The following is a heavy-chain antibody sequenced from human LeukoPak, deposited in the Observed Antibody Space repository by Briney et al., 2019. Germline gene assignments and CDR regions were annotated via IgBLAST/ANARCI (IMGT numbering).Heavy chain of an antibody. CDR2: IYHSGST. Sequence: SETLSLTCTVSGSSISSGYYWGWIRQPPGKGLEWIGSIYHSGSTYYNPSLKSRVTISVDTSKNQFSLKLSSVTAADTAVYYCARDTVTMVRGVTWFDPWGRGTLVTVSS. CDR1: GSSISSGYY. V-gene: IGHV4-38-2*02. D-gene: IGHD3-10*01. J-gene: IGHJ5*02. CDR3: ARDTVTMVRGVTWFDP.